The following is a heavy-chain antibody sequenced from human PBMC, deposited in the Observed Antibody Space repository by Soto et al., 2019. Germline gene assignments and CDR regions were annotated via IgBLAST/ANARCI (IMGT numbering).Heavy chain of an antibody. Sequence: QVQLVQSGAEVKKPGSSVKVSCKASGGTFSSYAISWVRQAPGQGLEWMGGIIPIFGTANYAPKFQGRVTITPDESTSTAYMELSSLRSEDTAVYYCARGVLDGDYEFDAFDSWGQGTMVTVSS. V-gene: IGHV1-69*01. CDR1: GGTFSSYA. CDR2: IIPIFGTA. D-gene: IGHD4-17*01. J-gene: IGHJ3*02. CDR3: ARGVLDGDYEFDAFDS.